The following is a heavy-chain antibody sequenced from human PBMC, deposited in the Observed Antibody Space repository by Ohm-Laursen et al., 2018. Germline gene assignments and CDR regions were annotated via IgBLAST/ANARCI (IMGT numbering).Heavy chain of an antibody. D-gene: IGHD1-26*01. CDR3: ARDRMGATIGYFDL. Sequence: TLSLTCTVSGGSISSYYWSWIRQPAGKGLEWIGRLYTSGSTNYSPSLESRVTMSVDTSKNQFSLKLSSVTAADTAVYYCARDRMGATIGYFDLWGRGTLVTVSS. V-gene: IGHV4-4*07. J-gene: IGHJ2*01. CDR2: LYTSGST. CDR1: GGSISSYY.